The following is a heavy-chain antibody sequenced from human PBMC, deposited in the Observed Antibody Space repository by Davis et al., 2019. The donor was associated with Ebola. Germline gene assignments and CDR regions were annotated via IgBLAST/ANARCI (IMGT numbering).Heavy chain of an antibody. Sequence: PGGSLRLSCAGSGFTLTNAWMSWVRQAPGKGLEWVGRIKSKTDGGTTDCAAPLKGRCTISRADSLNTAYVQMNSLKSEDTAVYYCTTGYGATNGFNIWGQGTKVTVSS. V-gene: IGHV3-15*01. J-gene: IGHJ3*02. CDR3: TTGYGATNGFNI. D-gene: IGHD5-18*01. CDR2: IKSKTDGGTT. CDR1: GFTLTNAW.